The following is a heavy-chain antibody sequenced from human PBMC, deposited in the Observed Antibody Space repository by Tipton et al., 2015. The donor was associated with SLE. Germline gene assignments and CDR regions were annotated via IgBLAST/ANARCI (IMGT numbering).Heavy chain of an antibody. CDR2: IYYSGST. CDR3: AIGGASGSYLDYFDY. V-gene: IGHV4-59*08. D-gene: IGHD1-26*01. Sequence: TLSLTCTASGGSISSHYWSWIRQPPGKGLECIGYIYYSGSTNYNPSLKSRVTISVDTSKNQFSLKLSSVTAADTAVYYCAIGGASGSYLDYFDYWGQGTLVTVSS. J-gene: IGHJ4*02. CDR1: GGSISSHY.